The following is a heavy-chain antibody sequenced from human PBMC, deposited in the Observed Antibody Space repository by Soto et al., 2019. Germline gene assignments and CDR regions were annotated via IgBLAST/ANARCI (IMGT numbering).Heavy chain of an antibody. CDR3: AAWELPHFDY. D-gene: IGHD1-26*01. V-gene: IGHV3-30*03. J-gene: IGHJ4*02. Sequence: GGSLRLSCAASGFTFSSYGMHWVRQAPGKGLEWVAVISYDGSNKYYADSVKGRFTISRDNSKNTLYLQMNSLRAEDTAVYYCAAWELPHFDYWGQGTLVTVSS. CDR1: GFTFSSYG. CDR2: ISYDGSNK.